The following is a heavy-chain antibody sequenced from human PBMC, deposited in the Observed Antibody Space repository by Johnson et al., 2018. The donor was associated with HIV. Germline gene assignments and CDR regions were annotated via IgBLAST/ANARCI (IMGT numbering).Heavy chain of an antibody. Sequence: QVQLVESGGGVVQPGRSLRLSCAASGFTFSSYPMHWVRQAPGKGLQWVAVISYDGSNKYFADSVKGRFTISRDSAKNFLYLQMNSLRAEDTALYYCARESKPFWYYYGSGSASDAFDIWGQGTMVIVSS. CDR1: GFTFSSYP. J-gene: IGHJ3*02. CDR2: ISYDGSNK. V-gene: IGHV3-30*04. D-gene: IGHD3-10*01. CDR3: ARESKPFWYYYGSGSASDAFDI.